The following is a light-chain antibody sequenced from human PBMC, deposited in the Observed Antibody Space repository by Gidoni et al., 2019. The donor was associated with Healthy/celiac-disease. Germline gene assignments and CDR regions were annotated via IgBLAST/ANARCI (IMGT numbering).Light chain of an antibody. CDR3: QQYNNWPPFT. V-gene: IGKV3-15*01. J-gene: IGKJ5*01. CDR1: QSVSSN. Sequence: EIGMTQSPATLSVSPGERATLPCRSSQSVSSNLAWYQQKPGQPPRLLIYGASTRATGIPARFSGSGSGTEFTLTISSLQSEDFAVYYCQQYNNWPPFTFGQGTRLEIK. CDR2: GAS.